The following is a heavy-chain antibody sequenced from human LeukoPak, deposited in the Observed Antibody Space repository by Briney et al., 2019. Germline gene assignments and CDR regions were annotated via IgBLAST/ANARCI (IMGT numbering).Heavy chain of an antibody. CDR1: GFTFSSYN. V-gene: IGHV3-21*01. CDR2: ISSSSSYI. Sequence: GGSLRLPCAASGFTFSSYNMNWVRQAPGKGLEWVSFISSSSSYIYYADSVKGRFTISRDNAKNSLYLQMNSLRAGDTAVYYCAREGDRYFDFWGQGTLVTVSS. D-gene: IGHD2-21*02. CDR3: AREGDRYFDF. J-gene: IGHJ4*02.